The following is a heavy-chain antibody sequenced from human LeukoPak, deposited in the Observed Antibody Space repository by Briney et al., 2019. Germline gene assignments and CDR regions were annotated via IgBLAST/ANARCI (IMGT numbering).Heavy chain of an antibody. CDR3: AREGSSNGFYYFDF. CDR1: GFTFSSYW. CDR2: ISTTDTEKYI. Sequence: GGSLRLSCAASGFTFSSYWMHWVRQAPGKGLEWVSSISTTDTEKYIYYVDSVKGRFTISRDDAKSSLFLHMNSLRAEDTAVYYCAREGSSNGFYYFDFWGQGTLVTVSS. D-gene: IGHD5-18*01. J-gene: IGHJ4*02. V-gene: IGHV3-21*01.